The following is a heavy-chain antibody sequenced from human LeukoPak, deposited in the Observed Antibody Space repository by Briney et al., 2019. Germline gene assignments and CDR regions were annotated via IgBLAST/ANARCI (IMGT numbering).Heavy chain of an antibody. Sequence: GGSLRLSCAAPGFTFSSYSMNWVRQAPGRGLEWVSYISSSSSTIYYADSVKGRFTISRDNAKNSLYLQMNSLRDEDTAVYYCARDLKQQLALGIDYWGQGTLVTVSS. CDR1: GFTFSSYS. CDR3: ARDLKQQLALGIDY. V-gene: IGHV3-48*02. J-gene: IGHJ4*02. D-gene: IGHD6-13*01. CDR2: ISSSSSTI.